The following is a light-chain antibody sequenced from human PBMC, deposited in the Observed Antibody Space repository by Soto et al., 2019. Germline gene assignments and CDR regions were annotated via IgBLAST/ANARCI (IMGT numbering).Light chain of an antibody. CDR1: QSLLHITGETF. V-gene: IGKV2D-29*02. J-gene: IGKJ5*01. CDR2: EVS. Sequence: DVVVTPPPLALSVAXGHPAPISCTSRQSLLHITGETFLFWYLQKPGQSPQLLIYEVSTRVSGVPDRFSGSGSGTDFTLEISRVETDDVGIYYCMQSTQLPPTFGQGGRLEIK. CDR3: MQSTQLPPT.